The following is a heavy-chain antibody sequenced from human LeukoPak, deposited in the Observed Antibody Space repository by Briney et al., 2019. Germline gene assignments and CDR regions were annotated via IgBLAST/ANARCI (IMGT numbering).Heavy chain of an antibody. Sequence: GGSLRLSCTASGFTFGDYAMSWFRQAPGKGLEWVGFIRSKAYGGTTEHAASVKGRFTISRDDSKSIAYLQMNSLKTEDTAVYYCTRVRENYDFWSGYTGAFDIWGQGTMVTVSS. CDR1: GFTFGDYA. D-gene: IGHD3-3*01. CDR2: IRSKAYGGTT. V-gene: IGHV3-49*03. CDR3: TRVRENYDFWSGYTGAFDI. J-gene: IGHJ3*02.